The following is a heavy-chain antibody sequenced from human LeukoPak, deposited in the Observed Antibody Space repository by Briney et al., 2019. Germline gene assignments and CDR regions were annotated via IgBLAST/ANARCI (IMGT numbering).Heavy chain of an antibody. J-gene: IGHJ4*02. CDR3: ARDGFIVGFLEWWDFDY. D-gene: IGHD3-3*01. CDR1: GFTVSSNY. CDR2: IKQDGSEK. V-gene: IGHV3-7*01. Sequence: GGSLRLSCAASGFTVSSNYMSWVRQAPGKGLEWVANIKQDGSEKYYVDSVKGRFTISRDNAKNSLYLQMNSLRAEDTAVYYCARDGFIVGFLEWWDFDYWGQGTLVTVSS.